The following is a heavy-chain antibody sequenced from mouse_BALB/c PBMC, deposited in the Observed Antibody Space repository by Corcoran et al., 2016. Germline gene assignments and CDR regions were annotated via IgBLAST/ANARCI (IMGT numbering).Heavy chain of an antibody. Sequence: QVLLQPSGPELVKPGALVKISCKASGYTFPSYDINWVKQRPGQGLEWIGWIYPGDGSTKYNEKFKGKATLTADKSSSTAYMQLSSLTSENSAVYFCARRGLFYAMDYWGQGTSVTVSS. J-gene: IGHJ4*01. CDR1: GYTFPSYD. CDR3: ARRGLFYAMDY. V-gene: IGHV1S56*01. CDR2: IYPGDGST.